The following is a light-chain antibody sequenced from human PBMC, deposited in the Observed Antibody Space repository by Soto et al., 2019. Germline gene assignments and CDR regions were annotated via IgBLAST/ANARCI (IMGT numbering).Light chain of an antibody. J-gene: IGKJ2*01. Sequence: DLQMTQSPSSVSASVGDRVTITCRASQGISSWLARYQQKPGKAPKLLIYAASSLQSGVPSRFSGSGSGTDFTLTISSLQPEDFATYYCQQANSFPPTFGQGTKLEIK. CDR3: QQANSFPPT. V-gene: IGKV1-12*01. CDR1: QGISSW. CDR2: AAS.